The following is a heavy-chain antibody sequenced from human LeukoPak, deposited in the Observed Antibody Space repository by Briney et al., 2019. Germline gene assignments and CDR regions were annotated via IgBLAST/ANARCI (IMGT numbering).Heavy chain of an antibody. CDR3: ARDQGGSGYSYGYY. J-gene: IGHJ4*02. D-gene: IGHD5-18*01. CDR1: GGTFSSYA. Sequence: SVKVSCKASGGTFSSYAISWVRQAPGQGLEWMGRIIPILGIANYAQKFQGRVTIIADKSTSTAYMELSSLRSEDTAVYYCARDQGGSGYSYGYYWGQGTLVTVSS. V-gene: IGHV1-69*04. CDR2: IIPILGIA.